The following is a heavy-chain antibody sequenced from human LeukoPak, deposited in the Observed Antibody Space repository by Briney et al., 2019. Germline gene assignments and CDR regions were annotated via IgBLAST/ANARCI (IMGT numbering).Heavy chain of an antibody. J-gene: IGHJ3*02. CDR3: ARDLVTVTKGFDI. Sequence: SETLSLTCAVSDDSFSSHYWTWIRQPPGKGLEWIGYISYIGSTNYSPPLKSRVTISIDTSKNQFSLKLSSVTAADTAAYYCARDLVTVTKGFDIWGQGTMVSVSS. D-gene: IGHD4-17*01. CDR1: DDSFSSHY. CDR2: ISYIGST. V-gene: IGHV4-59*11.